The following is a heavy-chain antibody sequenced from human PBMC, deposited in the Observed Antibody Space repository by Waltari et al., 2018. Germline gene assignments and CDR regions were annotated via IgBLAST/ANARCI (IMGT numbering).Heavy chain of an antibody. CDR2: ISSSSSYI. Sequence: EVQLVESGGGLVKPGGSLRLSCAASGFTFSSYSMNWVRQAPGKGLEWVSSISSSSSYIDYADSVKGRFTIARDNAKNSLYLQMNSLRAEDTAVYYCASRYCSGGSCYSGYYGMDVWGQGTTVTVSS. CDR1: GFTFSSYS. D-gene: IGHD2-15*01. CDR3: ASRYCSGGSCYSGYYGMDV. V-gene: IGHV3-21*01. J-gene: IGHJ6*02.